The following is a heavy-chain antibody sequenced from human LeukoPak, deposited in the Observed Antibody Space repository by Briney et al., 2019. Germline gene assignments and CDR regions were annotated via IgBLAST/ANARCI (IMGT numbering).Heavy chain of an antibody. Sequence: GESLKISCKGSGYSFTTYWIGWVRQMPGKGLEWMGFIYPAKSDTRYSPSFQGQVTISADKSINTAYLQWSSLKASDTAMYYCARLSEVGATGGVDYWGQGTLVTVSS. CDR2: IYPAKSDT. CDR1: GYSFTTYW. J-gene: IGHJ4*02. V-gene: IGHV5-51*01. D-gene: IGHD1-26*01. CDR3: ARLSEVGATGGVDY.